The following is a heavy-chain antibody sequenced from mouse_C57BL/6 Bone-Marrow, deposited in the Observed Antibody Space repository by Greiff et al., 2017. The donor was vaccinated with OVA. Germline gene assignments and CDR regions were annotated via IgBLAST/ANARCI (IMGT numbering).Heavy chain of an antibody. CDR2: ISSGGSYT. CDR3: ARHEAIDY. Sequence: DVQLVESGGDLVKPGGSLKLSCAASGFTFSSYGMSWVRQTPDKRLEWVATISSGGSYTYYPDSVKGRFTISRDNAKNTLYLQMSSLKSEDTAMYYCARHEAIDYWGQGTTLTVSS. V-gene: IGHV5-6*01. CDR1: GFTFSSYG. J-gene: IGHJ2*01.